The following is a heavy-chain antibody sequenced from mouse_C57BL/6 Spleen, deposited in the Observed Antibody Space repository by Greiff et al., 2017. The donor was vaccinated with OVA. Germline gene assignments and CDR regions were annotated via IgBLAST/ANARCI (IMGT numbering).Heavy chain of an antibody. V-gene: IGHV5-6*01. Sequence: EVKLMESGGDLVKPGGSLKLSCAASGFTFSSYGMSWVRQTPDKRLEWVATISSGGSYTSYPDSVKGRFTIARDNAKNTLYLQMSSLKSEDTAMYYCARGSNYSWFAYWGQGTLVTVSA. CDR2: ISSGGSYT. CDR3: ARGSNYSWFAY. J-gene: IGHJ3*01. CDR1: GFTFSSYG. D-gene: IGHD2-5*01.